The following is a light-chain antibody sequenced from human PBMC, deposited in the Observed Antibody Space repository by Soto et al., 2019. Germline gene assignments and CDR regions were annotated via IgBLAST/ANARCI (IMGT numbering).Light chain of an antibody. V-gene: IGKV1-5*03. CDR2: KAS. J-gene: IGKJ1*01. CDR1: QSISSW. Sequence: DIQMTQSPSTLSASVGDRVTITCRASQSISSWLAWYQQKPGKAPKLLIYKASSLESGVPSRFSGSGSGTEYTLTISSLQPDDFATYFCQQYNGYSWTFGQGTKVDI. CDR3: QQYNGYSWT.